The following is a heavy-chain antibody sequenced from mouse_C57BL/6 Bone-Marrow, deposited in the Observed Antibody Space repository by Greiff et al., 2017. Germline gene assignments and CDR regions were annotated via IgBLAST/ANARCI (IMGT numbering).Heavy chain of an antibody. D-gene: IGHD3-2*02. CDR3: ARPAQATWFAY. J-gene: IGHJ3*01. Sequence: QVQLQQPGAELVRPGSSVKLSCKASGYTFTSYWLDWVKQRPGQGLEWIGNIYPSDSETHYNPKFKDKATLTVDKSSSTAYMQLSSLTSEDSAVYYCARPAQATWFAYWGQGTLVTVSA. CDR1: GYTFTSYW. V-gene: IGHV1-61*01. CDR2: IYPSDSET.